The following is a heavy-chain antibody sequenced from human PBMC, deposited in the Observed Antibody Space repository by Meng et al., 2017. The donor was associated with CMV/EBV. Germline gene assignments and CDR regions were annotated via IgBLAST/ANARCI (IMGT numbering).Heavy chain of an antibody. CDR3: NLDILTGYEAYGMDV. D-gene: IGHD3-9*01. V-gene: IGHV1-8*01. CDR1: GYTFTSYD. Sequence: ASVKAPCKASGYTFTSYDINWVRQATGQGLEWMGWMNPNSGNTGYAQKFQGRVTMTRNTSISTAYMELSSLRSEDTAVYYCNLDILTGYEAYGMDVWGQGTTVTVSS. CDR2: MNPNSGNT. J-gene: IGHJ6*02.